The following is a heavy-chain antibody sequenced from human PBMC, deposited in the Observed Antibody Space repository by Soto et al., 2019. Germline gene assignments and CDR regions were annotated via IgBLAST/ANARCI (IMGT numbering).Heavy chain of an antibody. CDR3: ARDHPHSYGVYYFDY. D-gene: IGHD5-18*01. CDR1: GGSISNYY. V-gene: IGHV4-59*01. J-gene: IGHJ4*02. CDR2: IYSSGST. Sequence: SETLSLTCTVSGGSISNYYWNWIRQSPGKGLEWIGYIYSSGSTHYNPSLQNRVTISIDTSKNQVSLKVNSVTAADTAMYYCARDHPHSYGVYYFDYWGQGTPVTVSS.